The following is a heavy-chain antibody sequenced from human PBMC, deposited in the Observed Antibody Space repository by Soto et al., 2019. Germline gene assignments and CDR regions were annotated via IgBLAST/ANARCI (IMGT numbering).Heavy chain of an antibody. V-gene: IGHV3-66*01. CDR1: GFTVSSNY. CDR3: ARVTTLAFDY. Sequence: PWGSLRLSCAASGFTVSSNYMSWVRQAPGKGLEWVSVMYSGGSTYYADSVKGRFTISRDNSKNTLYLQMNSLRAEDTAVYYCARVTTLAFDYWGQETLVTVPS. CDR2: MYSGGST. D-gene: IGHD3-22*01. J-gene: IGHJ4*02.